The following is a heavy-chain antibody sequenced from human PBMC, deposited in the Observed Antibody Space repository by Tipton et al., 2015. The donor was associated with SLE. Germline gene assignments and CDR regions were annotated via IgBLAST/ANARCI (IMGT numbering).Heavy chain of an antibody. CDR1: GGSISSGSYY. CDR3: ARLGDYGGEYYYGMDV. J-gene: IGHJ6*02. D-gene: IGHD4-23*01. CDR2: IYTTGIS. V-gene: IGHV4-61*09. Sequence: LRLSCTVSGGSISSGSYYWNWIRQPAGKALEWIGHIYTTGISNYNPSLESRVSISLDTSKNQFSLRLTSVTAADTAVYYCARLGDYGGEYYYGMDVWGQGTTVTVSS.